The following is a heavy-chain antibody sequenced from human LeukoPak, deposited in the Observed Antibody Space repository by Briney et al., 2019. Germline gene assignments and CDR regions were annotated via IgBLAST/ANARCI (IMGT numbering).Heavy chain of an antibody. Sequence: KSGGSLRLSCAASGFTFGDYAMSWVRQAPGKGLEWVGSFDPEDGEDGETHYGQKFQGRVTMTEDASTDTAYMELSSLTSEDTAVYYCAMTDRYAGRPFDYWGQGTLVTVSS. D-gene: IGHD1-1*01. CDR1: GFTFGDYA. J-gene: IGHJ4*02. V-gene: IGHV1-24*01. CDR2: FDPEDGEDGET. CDR3: AMTDRYAGRPFDY.